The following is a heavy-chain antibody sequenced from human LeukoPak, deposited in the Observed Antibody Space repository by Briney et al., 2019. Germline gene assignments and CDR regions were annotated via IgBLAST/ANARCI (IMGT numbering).Heavy chain of an antibody. CDR2: INPNSGGT. CDR1: GYTFTGYY. J-gene: IGHJ4*02. Sequence: ASVKVSRKASGYTFTGYYMHWVRQAPGQGLEWMGWINPNSGGTNYAQKFQGRVTMTRDTSISTAYMELSRLRSDDTAVYYCARDLEVATIEGYFDYWGQGTLVTVSS. V-gene: IGHV1-2*02. CDR3: ARDLEVATIEGYFDY. D-gene: IGHD5-12*01.